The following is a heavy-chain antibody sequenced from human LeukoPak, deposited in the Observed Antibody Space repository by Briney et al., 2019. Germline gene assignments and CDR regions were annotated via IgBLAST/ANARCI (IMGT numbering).Heavy chain of an antibody. CDR2: IKTKTDGWTT. D-gene: IGHD2-2*01. CDR1: GFIFSDTW. V-gene: IGHV3-15*01. Sequence: GGSLRLSCAASGFIFSDTWMNWVRQTPGKGLEWVGRIKTKTDGWTTEYAASVKGRFTISRDDSKNMLYLQMNSLKSEDTAVYYCTSRVVTTNDYWGQGTLVTVSS. J-gene: IGHJ4*02. CDR3: TSRVVTTNDY.